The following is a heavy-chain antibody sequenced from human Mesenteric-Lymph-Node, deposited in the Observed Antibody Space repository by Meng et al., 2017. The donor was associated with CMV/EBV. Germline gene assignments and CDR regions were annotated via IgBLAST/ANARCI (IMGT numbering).Heavy chain of an antibody. J-gene: IGHJ4*02. Sequence: GSLRLSCNVSGGSIGPNYWSWIRQSPGKGLEWIGYVSFAGTTYNPSLKSRVTISEDTSKNQFSLKLTSVTAADTAVYYCARESTSRGKYYFDSWGQGTLVTVSS. CDR2: VSFAGT. V-gene: IGHV4-59*01. CDR3: ARESTSRGKYYFDS. CDR1: GGSIGPNY. D-gene: IGHD2-2*01.